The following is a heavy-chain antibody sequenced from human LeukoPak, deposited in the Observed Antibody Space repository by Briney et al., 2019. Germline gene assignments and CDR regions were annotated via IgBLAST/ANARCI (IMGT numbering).Heavy chain of an antibody. D-gene: IGHD3-16*01. CDR2: IYPGDSDT. J-gene: IGHJ6*04. V-gene: IGHV5-51*01. CDR3: ARRGTDYGMDV. Sequence: GESRKISCKGSGYSCTSYWIGGVRQMPGKGVEWMGIIYPGDSDTRYSPSFQGQVTISADKYISTAYLQWSSLKASDTAMYYCARRGTDYGMDVGGKGTTVTVSS. CDR1: GYSCTSYW.